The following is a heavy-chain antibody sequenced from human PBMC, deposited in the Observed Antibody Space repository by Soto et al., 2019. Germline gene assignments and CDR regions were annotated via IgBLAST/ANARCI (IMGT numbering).Heavy chain of an antibody. D-gene: IGHD2-15*01. V-gene: IGHV1-18*01. CDR3: ARDGSGPQEHWFDP. Sequence: ASVKVFCKASGYTFTSYGISWVRQAPGQGLEWMGWISAYNGNTNYAQKLQGRVTMTTDTSTSTAYMELRSLRSDDTAVYYCARDGSGPQEHWFDPWGQGTLVTVSS. CDR2: ISAYNGNT. J-gene: IGHJ5*02. CDR1: GYTFTSYG.